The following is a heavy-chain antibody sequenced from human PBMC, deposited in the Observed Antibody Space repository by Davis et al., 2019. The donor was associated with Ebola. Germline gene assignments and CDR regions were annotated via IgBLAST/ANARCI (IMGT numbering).Heavy chain of an antibody. CDR1: GGSFSGYY. J-gene: IGHJ4*02. Sequence: SETLSLTCAVYGGSFSGYYWSWIRQPPGKGLEWIGEINHSGSTNYNPSLKSRVTISVDTSKNQFSLKLSSVTAADTAVYYCASQASIQLWARYWGQGTLVTISS. CDR3: ASQASIQLWARY. D-gene: IGHD5-18*01. CDR2: INHSGST. V-gene: IGHV4-34*01.